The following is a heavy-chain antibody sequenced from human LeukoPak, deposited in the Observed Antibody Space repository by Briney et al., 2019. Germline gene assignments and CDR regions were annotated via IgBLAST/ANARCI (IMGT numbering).Heavy chain of an antibody. Sequence: SETLSLTCAVYGGSFSGYYRSWIRQPPGKGLEWIGEINHSGSTNYNPSLKSRVTISVDTSKNQFSLKLSSVTAADTAVYYCAREYSRWWFDPWGQGTLVTVSS. CDR1: GGSFSGYY. D-gene: IGHD4-11*01. V-gene: IGHV4-34*01. CDR3: AREYSRWWFDP. J-gene: IGHJ5*02. CDR2: INHSGST.